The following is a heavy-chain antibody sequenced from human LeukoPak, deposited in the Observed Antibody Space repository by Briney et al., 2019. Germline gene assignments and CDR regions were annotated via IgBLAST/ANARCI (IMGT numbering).Heavy chain of an antibody. Sequence: SETLSLTCAVSGSSVSSGSYYWTWIRQPPGKGLEWIGHIYYSGGTIYNPSLKSRVTILVDTSKNQFSLELSSVTAADTAVYYCARVVIDATFDYWGQGTLVTVSS. CDR3: ARVVIDATFDY. CDR1: GSSVSSGSYY. CDR2: IYYSGGT. J-gene: IGHJ4*02. V-gene: IGHV4-61*01. D-gene: IGHD2-15*01.